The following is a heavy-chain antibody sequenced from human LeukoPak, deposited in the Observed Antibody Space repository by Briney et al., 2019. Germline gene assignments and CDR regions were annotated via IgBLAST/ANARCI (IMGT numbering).Heavy chain of an antibody. V-gene: IGHV3-49*04. Sequence: GGSLRLSCTASGFTFGDYAMSWVRQPPGKGLEWVGFIRSKAYGGTTEYAASVKGRFTISRGDSKSIADLQMNSLKTEDTAVYYCTRDAPYSSSFDYWGQGTLVTVSS. CDR2: IRSKAYGGTT. D-gene: IGHD6-13*01. CDR3: TRDAPYSSSFDY. J-gene: IGHJ4*02. CDR1: GFTFGDYA.